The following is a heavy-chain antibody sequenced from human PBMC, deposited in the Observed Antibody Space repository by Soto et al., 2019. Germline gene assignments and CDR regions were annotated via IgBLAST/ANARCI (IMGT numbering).Heavy chain of an antibody. D-gene: IGHD3-10*01. V-gene: IGHV3-33*01. Sequence: QLVESGGVVVQPGRSLRLSCAASGFTFSRDAMHWVRQAPGKGLEWVAFIWNDVRTEYYADSVKGRAIISRDNSENTVYLQMNSLRGEDTAVYFCVRDAADSGYAFDLWGQGTMVTVSS. CDR3: VRDAADSGYAFDL. J-gene: IGHJ3*01. CDR2: IWNDVRTE. CDR1: GFTFSRDA.